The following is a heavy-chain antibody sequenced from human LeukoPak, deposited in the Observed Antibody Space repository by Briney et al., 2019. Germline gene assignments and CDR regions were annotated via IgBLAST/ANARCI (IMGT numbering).Heavy chain of an antibody. D-gene: IGHD2-21*02. CDR2: IYYSGST. J-gene: IGHJ4*02. CDR3: AGGLYCGGDCYPALDY. Sequence: SETLSLTCTVSGGSISSYYWSWIRQPPGKGLEWIGYIYYSGSTNYNPSLKSRVTISVDTSKNQFSLRLSSVTAADTAVYYCAGGLYCGGDCYPALDYWGQGTLVTVSS. V-gene: IGHV4-59*01. CDR1: GGSISSYY.